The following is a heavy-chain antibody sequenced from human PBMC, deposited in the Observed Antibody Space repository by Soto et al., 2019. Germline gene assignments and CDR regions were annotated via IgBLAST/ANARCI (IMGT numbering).Heavy chain of an antibody. CDR2: INHSGSA. J-gene: IGHJ3*02. CDR1: GGSFSGYY. Sequence: SETLSLTCAVYGGSFSGYYWSWIRQPPGKGLEWIGEINHSGSANYNPSLKSRVTIPVDTSKNQFSLKLSSVTAADTAVYYCARGRGAYVSYAFDIWGQGKMVTV. CDR3: ARGRGAYVSYAFDI. V-gene: IGHV4-34*01. D-gene: IGHD5-12*01.